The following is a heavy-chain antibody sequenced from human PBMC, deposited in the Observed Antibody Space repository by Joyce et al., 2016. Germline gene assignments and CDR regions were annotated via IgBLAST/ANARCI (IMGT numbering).Heavy chain of an antibody. J-gene: IGHJ4*02. CDR1: GYTFTGYY. D-gene: IGHD2-15*01. V-gene: IGHV1-2*06. CDR3: ARVLVGDCSGGSCYFDY. Sequence: QVQLVQSGAEVKKPGASVKVSCKASGYTFTGYYMHWVRQAPGQGLEWMGRNNPNSGGTNFAQKLQGRVTMTRDTSISTAYMELSRLRSDDTAVYYCARVLVGDCSGGSCYFDYWGQGSLVTVSS. CDR2: NNPNSGGT.